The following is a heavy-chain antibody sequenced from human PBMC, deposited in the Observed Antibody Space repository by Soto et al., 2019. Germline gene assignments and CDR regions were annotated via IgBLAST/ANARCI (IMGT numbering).Heavy chain of an antibody. D-gene: IGHD3-3*01. CDR2: ISSRSSTI. CDR3: ARDRYSYYDFWSGSLPYYYYGMDV. CDR1: GFTFSDYY. J-gene: IGHJ6*02. V-gene: IGHV3-11*04. Sequence: PGGSLRLSCAASGFTFSDYYMSWIRQAPGKGLEWVSYISSRSSTIFYADSVKGRFTISRDNAKNSLYLQMNSLRAEDTAVYYCARDRYSYYDFWSGSLPYYYYGMDVWGQGTTVTVSS.